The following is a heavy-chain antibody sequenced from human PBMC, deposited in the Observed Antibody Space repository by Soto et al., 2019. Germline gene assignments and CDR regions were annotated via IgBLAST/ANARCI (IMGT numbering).Heavy chain of an antibody. CDR1: GGSISSGGYS. V-gene: IGHV4-30-2*01. CDR2: IYHSAST. J-gene: IGHJ4*02. D-gene: IGHD4-17*01. CDR3: ARTTVTNFFDY. Sequence: SETLSLTCAVSGGSISSGGYSWSWIRQPPGKGLEWIGYIYHSASTYYNPSLKSRVTISVDRSKNQFSLKLSSVTAADTAVYYCARTTVTNFFDYWGQGTLITVSS.